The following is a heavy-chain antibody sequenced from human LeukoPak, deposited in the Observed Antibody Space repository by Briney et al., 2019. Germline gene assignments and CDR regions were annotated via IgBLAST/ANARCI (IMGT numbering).Heavy chain of an antibody. CDR3: ARGSRLGVVERDAFDI. CDR1: GFSFSSYG. CDR2: IRYDGINK. Sequence: GGSLRLSCVASGFSFSSYGMHWVRQAAGKGREWVAFIRYDGINKYYADSVKGRITISRDNSKNTLHLQMNGLRAEDTAVYYCARGSRLGVVERDAFDIWGQGTMVTVSS. D-gene: IGHD3-3*01. V-gene: IGHV3-30*02. J-gene: IGHJ3*02.